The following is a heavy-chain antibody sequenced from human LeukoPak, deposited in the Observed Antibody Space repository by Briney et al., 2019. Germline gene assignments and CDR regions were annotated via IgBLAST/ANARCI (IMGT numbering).Heavy chain of an antibody. CDR3: ARDRGSGWPFDY. CDR2: TYYRSEWYN. J-gene: IGHJ4*02. D-gene: IGHD6-19*01. CDR1: GDSVSSNSAA. Sequence: SQTLSLTCAISGDSVSSNSAAWNWIRQSPSRGLEWLVRTYYRSEWYNDYAVSVKSRITINPDPSKNQFSLHLNSLTPEDTAIYFCARDRGSGWPFDYWGQGTLVTVSS. V-gene: IGHV6-1*01.